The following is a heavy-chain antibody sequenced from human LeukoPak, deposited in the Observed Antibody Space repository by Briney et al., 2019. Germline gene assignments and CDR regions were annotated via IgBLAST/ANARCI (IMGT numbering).Heavy chain of an antibody. V-gene: IGHV3-66*01. CDR2: IYSDGNT. CDR3: ATLSGLNYASGRKYY. J-gene: IGHJ4*02. Sequence: GGSLRLSCAASGFIVTSNHMSWVRQAPGKGLEWVSVIYSDGNTHHADSVKGRFTISRDNSKNALYLQMDSLRAEDTAVYYCATLSGLNYASGRKYYWGQGTLVTVSS. D-gene: IGHD3-10*01. CDR1: GFIVTSNH.